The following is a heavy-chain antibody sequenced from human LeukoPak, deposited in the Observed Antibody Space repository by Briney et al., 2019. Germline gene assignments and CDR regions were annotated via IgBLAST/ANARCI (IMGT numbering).Heavy chain of an antibody. CDR2: MNPNSGNT. Sequence: ASVKVSCKASGYTFTSCDINWVRQATGQGLEWLGWMNPNSGNTGYGQNFQARITMTRDISIGTAYMELTNLTSEDTAIYYCTRGSSGQRDSWGQGTLVTVST. J-gene: IGHJ4*02. CDR1: GYTFTSCD. V-gene: IGHV1-8*01. CDR3: TRGSSGQRDS. D-gene: IGHD6-19*01.